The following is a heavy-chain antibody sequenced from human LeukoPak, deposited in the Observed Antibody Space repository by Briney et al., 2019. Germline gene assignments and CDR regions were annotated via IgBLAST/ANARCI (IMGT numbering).Heavy chain of an antibody. V-gene: IGHV1-69*13. CDR2: IIPIFGTA. J-gene: IGHJ4*02. Sequence: SVKVSCKASGGTFSSYAISWVRQAPGQGLEWMGGIIPIFGTANYAQKFQGRVTITADESTSTAYMELSSLRSEDTAVYYCARKLEVGATTYFDYWGQGTLVTVSS. D-gene: IGHD1-26*01. CDR3: ARKLEVGATTYFDY. CDR1: GGTFSSYA.